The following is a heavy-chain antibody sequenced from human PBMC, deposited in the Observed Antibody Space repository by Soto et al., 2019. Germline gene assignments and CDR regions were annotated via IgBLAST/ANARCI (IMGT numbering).Heavy chain of an antibody. J-gene: IGHJ6*02. D-gene: IGHD1-20*01. Sequence: QVQLLQSGAEVKKPGSSVKVSCKVSGGAFTNYSLNWVRHAPGQGLEWLGGIIPLHNTSNYSLKLLGRSSVTADISSNTVYMHLSGLTSDDTATYYCAIWSNLTPLYYRGMDVWGQVTTVTVSS. CDR2: IIPLHNTS. CDR3: AIWSNLTPLYYRGMDV. CDR1: GGAFTNYS. V-gene: IGHV1-69*06.